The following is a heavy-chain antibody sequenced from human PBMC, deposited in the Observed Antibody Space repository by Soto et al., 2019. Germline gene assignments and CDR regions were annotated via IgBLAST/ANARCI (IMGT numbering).Heavy chain of an antibody. J-gene: IGHJ4*02. CDR1: GVTFNNYA. CDR2: ILPIFGTP. CDR3: ARASMIREFISYFFDY. D-gene: IGHD3-10*01. Sequence: QVQLVQSGAEVRKPGSSVKVSCQASGVTFNNYAFGWVRQAPGQGLAWMGGILPIFGTPNYEPKFQDSVTITADESTSTASMELSGLRSDDTAIYFCARASMIREFISYFFDYWGQGTLVTVSS. V-gene: IGHV1-69*01.